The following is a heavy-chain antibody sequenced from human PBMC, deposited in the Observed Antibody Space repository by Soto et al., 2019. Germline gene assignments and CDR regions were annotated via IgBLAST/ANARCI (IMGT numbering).Heavy chain of an antibody. V-gene: IGHV1-8*01. Sequence: QVQLVQSGAEVKKPGASVKVSCKASGYTFTSYDINWVRHATGQGLEWMGWMNPNSGNTAYAQKFQGRVTMTRNTTLSTASIELSSRRTVDTAVYYCAREALFRMDVWGRGTTVTVSS. D-gene: IGHD3-10*02. CDR2: MNPNSGNT. J-gene: IGHJ6*02. CDR3: AREALFRMDV. CDR1: GYTFTSYD.